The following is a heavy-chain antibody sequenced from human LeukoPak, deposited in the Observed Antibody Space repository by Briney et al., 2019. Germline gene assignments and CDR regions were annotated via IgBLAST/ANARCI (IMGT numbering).Heavy chain of an antibody. Sequence: ASVKVSCKASGYSFTDYYIRWVRQATGQGLEWMGWMNPNSGNTGYAQKFQGRVTITRNTSISTAYMELSSLRSEDTAVYYCARGGYSGNDYWGQGTLVTVSS. J-gene: IGHJ4*02. CDR2: MNPNSGNT. CDR1: GYSFTDYY. D-gene: IGHD1-26*01. V-gene: IGHV1-8*03. CDR3: ARGGYSGNDY.